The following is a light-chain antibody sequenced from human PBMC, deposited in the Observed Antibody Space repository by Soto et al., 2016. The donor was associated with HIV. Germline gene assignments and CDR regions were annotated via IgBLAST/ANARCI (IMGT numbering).Light chain of an antibody. V-gene: IGKV1-NL1*01. CDR2: AAS. CDR1: QGISNS. Sequence: DIQMTQSPSSLSASVGDRVTITCRASQGISNSLAWYQQKPGKAPKLLLYAASRLESGVPSRFSGSGSGTDYTLTISSLQPEDFATYYCQQYYGPLGITFGQGTRLEIK. CDR3: QQYYGPLGIT. J-gene: IGKJ5*01.